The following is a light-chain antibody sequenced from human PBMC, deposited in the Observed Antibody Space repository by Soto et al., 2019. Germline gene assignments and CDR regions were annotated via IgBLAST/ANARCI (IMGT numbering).Light chain of an antibody. CDR3: QQYVSLSWT. Sequence: EIVLTQSPGTLSLSPGERASLSCSASQSVGSNYLAWYQQQKPGQAPRLLIYGASNRATGVPDRSSGSGSGTDFTLGISSLEPEDFAVYYCQQYVSLSWTVGQGTKVEIK. J-gene: IGKJ1*01. V-gene: IGKV3-20*01. CDR1: QSVGSNY. CDR2: GAS.